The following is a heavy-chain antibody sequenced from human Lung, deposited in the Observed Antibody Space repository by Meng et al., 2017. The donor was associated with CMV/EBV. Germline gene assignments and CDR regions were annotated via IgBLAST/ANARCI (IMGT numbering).Heavy chain of an antibody. CDR3: ARGSAVGAMGCDY. CDR1: GGSCSSYT. Sequence: KASGGSCSSYTFSWVRQAPGQGLEWMGEIIPMFGTVNSAQKFQGRVTITADESTTTAYMDLSSLRSDETALYFCARGSAVGAMGCDYWGRGTLVTVSS. D-gene: IGHD1-26*01. J-gene: IGHJ4*02. V-gene: IGHV1-69*01. CDR2: IIPMFGTV.